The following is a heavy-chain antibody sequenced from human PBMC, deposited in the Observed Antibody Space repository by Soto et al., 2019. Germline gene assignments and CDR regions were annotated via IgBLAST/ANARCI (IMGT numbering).Heavy chain of an antibody. Sequence: ASVKVSGKASGYTFTSYGISWVRQAPGQGLEWMGWISAYNGNTNYAQKLQGRVTMTTDTSTSTAYMELRSLRSDDTAVYYCARHRFNYYDDTVYYYFDYWGQGTLVTVSS. CDR1: GYTFTSYG. V-gene: IGHV1-18*01. CDR2: ISAYNGNT. D-gene: IGHD3-22*01. J-gene: IGHJ4*02. CDR3: ARHRFNYYDDTVYYYFDY.